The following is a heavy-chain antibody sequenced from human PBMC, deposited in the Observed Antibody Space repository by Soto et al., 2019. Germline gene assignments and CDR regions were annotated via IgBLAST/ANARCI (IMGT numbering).Heavy chain of an antibody. CDR3: AKDVHYDIVTGIEYFHH. Sequence: PGGSLRLSCAASGFTFSSYAMSWVRRAPGEGLEWVSGISGSGRITKYADSVKGRFIISRDNFKNTLFLQMNSLRAEDTAVYYCAKDVHYDIVTGIEYFHHWAQGTLVTVSS. J-gene: IGHJ1*01. CDR2: ISGSGRIT. D-gene: IGHD3-9*01. CDR1: GFTFSSYA. V-gene: IGHV3-23*01.